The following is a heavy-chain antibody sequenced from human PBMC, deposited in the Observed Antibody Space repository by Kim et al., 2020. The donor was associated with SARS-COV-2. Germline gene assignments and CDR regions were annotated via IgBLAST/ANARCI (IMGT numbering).Heavy chain of an antibody. D-gene: IGHD3-3*01. J-gene: IGHJ4*02. CDR1: GFTFSSYA. V-gene: IGHV3-23*01. CDR3: AKRNDFWSGYFDY. Sequence: GGSLRLSCATSGFTFSSYAMSWVRQAPGKGLEWVSTISGRSGSKYYEDAVKGRYTISRENSKNTLDLQMNSLRAEDTAVYDCAKRNDFWSGYFDYWGEGTLVTVS. CDR2: ISGRSGSK.